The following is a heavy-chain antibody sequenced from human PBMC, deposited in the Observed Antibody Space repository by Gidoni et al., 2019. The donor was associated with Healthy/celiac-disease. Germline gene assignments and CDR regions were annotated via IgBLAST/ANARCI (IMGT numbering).Heavy chain of an antibody. CDR3: AGYKAGYYYGMDV. CDR2: IYSGGST. J-gene: IGHJ6*02. D-gene: IGHD1-20*01. CDR1: GFTVSSNY. Sequence: EVQLVESGGGLVQPGGSLSLSCAASGFTVSSNYMSWVRQAPGKGLEGVSVIYSGGSTYYADSVKGRFTISRDNSKNTLYLQMNSLRAEDTAVYYCAGYKAGYYYGMDVWGQGTTVTVSS. V-gene: IGHV3-66*02.